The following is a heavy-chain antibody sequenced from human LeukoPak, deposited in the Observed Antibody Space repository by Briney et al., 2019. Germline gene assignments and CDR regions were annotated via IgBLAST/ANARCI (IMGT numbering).Heavy chain of an antibody. Sequence: ASVTVSCKASGYTFTSYGISWVRQAPGQGLEWMGWISAYNGNTNYARKLQGRVTMTTDTYTSTAYMELRSLRSDDTAVYYCARNSWVRFDYWGQGTLVTVSS. CDR2: ISAYNGNT. D-gene: IGHD1-26*01. J-gene: IGHJ4*02. CDR3: ARNSWVRFDY. CDR1: GYTFTSYG. V-gene: IGHV1-18*01.